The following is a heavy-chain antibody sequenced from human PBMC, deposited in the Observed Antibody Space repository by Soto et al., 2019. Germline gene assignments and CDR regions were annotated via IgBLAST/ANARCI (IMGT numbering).Heavy chain of an antibody. CDR1: GGPMNNYY. CDR3: ARQGFGELHGLVDV. CDR2: MGYNGFT. Sequence: QVQLQESGPGLVKPSETLSLTCTISGGPMNNYYCSWFRQPRGQGLEWIGYMGYNGFTRYNPSLRRRGAISLDTARNQFSLNLSSVTAADTARYYCARQGFGELHGLVDVWGQGITVTVSS. D-gene: IGHD3-10*01. J-gene: IGHJ6*02. V-gene: IGHV4-59*08.